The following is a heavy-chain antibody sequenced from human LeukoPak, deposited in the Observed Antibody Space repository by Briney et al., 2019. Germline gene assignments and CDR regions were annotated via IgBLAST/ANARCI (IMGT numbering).Heavy chain of an antibody. D-gene: IGHD6-13*01. Sequence: GRSLRLSCAASGFTFSSYGMHWVRQAPGKGLEWVAVISYDGSNKYYADSVKGRFTISRDNSKNTLYLQMNSLRAEDTAVYYCAIIAAASRSVDPGGQGTLVTVSS. CDR3: AIIAAASRSVDP. V-gene: IGHV3-30*03. CDR1: GFTFSSYG. J-gene: IGHJ5*02. CDR2: ISYDGSNK.